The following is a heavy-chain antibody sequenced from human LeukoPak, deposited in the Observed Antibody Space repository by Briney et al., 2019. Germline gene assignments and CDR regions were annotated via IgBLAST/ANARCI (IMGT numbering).Heavy chain of an antibody. V-gene: IGHV4-59*01. CDR2: IYYSGST. CDR1: GGSISSYH. J-gene: IGHJ4*02. D-gene: IGHD6-13*01. Sequence: PSETLSLTCTVSGGSISSYHWSWIRQPPGRGLECIGFIYYSGSTNYNPSLKSRVTISVDTSKNQFSLKLSSVTAADTAVYYCARLVRSSWYHEVLRGRDYWGQGTLVTVSS. CDR3: ARLVRSSWYHEVLRGRDY.